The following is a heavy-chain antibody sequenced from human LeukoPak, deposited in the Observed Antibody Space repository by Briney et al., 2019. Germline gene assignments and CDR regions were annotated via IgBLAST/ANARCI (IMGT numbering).Heavy chain of an antibody. J-gene: IGHJ4*02. Sequence: GGSLRLSCAASGFTFSSYAMSWVRQAPGKGLQWASAFSGSGGSTYYADSVSGRFTISRDNSRNTLYLQMNSLRAEDTAVYYCARSGLSRFGFWDQGTLVTVSS. CDR3: ARSGLSRFGF. V-gene: IGHV3-23*01. CDR2: FSGSGGST. D-gene: IGHD2/OR15-2a*01. CDR1: GFTFSSYA.